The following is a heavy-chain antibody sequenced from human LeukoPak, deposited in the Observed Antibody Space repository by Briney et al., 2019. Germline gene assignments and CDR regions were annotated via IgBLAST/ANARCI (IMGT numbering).Heavy chain of an antibody. D-gene: IGHD1-26*01. Sequence: RTSETLSLTCAVYGGSFSGYNWNWIRQPPGKGLEWIGEINHSGSTNYNPSLKSRATISVDTSKNQFSLRLSSVTAADTAVYYCAREWGHGDFDYWGQGTLVTVSS. CDR2: INHSGST. CDR3: AREWGHGDFDY. V-gene: IGHV4-34*01. J-gene: IGHJ4*02. CDR1: GGSFSGYN.